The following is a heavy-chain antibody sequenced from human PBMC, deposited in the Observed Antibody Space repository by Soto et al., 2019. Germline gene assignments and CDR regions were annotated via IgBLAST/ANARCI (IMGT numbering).Heavy chain of an antibody. V-gene: IGHV5-51*01. D-gene: IGHD3-10*01. J-gene: IGHJ6*02. CDR3: ARCPGHYYYGMDV. CDR2: IYPGDSDT. Sequence: GESLKISCKGSGYSFTSYWIGWVRQMPGKGLEWMGIIYPGDSDTRYSPSFQGQVTISADKSTSTAYLQWSSLKASDTAMYYCARCPGHYYYGMDVWGQGTTVTVSS. CDR1: GYSFTSYW.